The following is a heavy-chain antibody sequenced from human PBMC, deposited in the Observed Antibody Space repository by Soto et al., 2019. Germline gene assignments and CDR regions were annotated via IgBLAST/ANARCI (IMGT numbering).Heavy chain of an antibody. J-gene: IGHJ6*02. CDR1: GFTLSSYW. Sequence: GGSLRLSCAASGFTLSSYWMHWVRQAPGKGLGWVSRINSDGSSTSYADSVKGRFTISRDNAKNTLYLQMNSLRAEDTAGYYCARDHYYDILTGYDYYYYGMDVWGQGSTVTVSS. D-gene: IGHD3-9*01. CDR2: INSDGSST. CDR3: ARDHYYDILTGYDYYYYGMDV. V-gene: IGHV3-74*01.